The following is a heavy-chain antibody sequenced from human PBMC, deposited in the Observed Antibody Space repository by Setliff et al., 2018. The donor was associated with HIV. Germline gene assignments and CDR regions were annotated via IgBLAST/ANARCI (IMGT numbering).Heavy chain of an antibody. D-gene: IGHD3-16*01. Sequence: PSETLSLSCAASGFTFSNYWMDWVRQAPGKGLEWVATIKQDGSEIYYMDSVKGRFTISRDNARTSLYLEMSSLRDEDTAVYLCANLWELGAWGQGTLVTVSS. J-gene: IGHJ5*02. CDR2: IKQDGSEI. CDR3: ANLWELGA. V-gene: IGHV3-7*03. CDR1: GFTFSNYW.